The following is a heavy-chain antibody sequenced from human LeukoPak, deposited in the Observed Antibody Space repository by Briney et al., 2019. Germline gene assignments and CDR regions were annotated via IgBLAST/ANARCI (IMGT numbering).Heavy chain of an antibody. V-gene: IGHV1-18*01. CDR3: ARIFLSVVAPKRWFDP. CDR2: ISAYNGNT. Sequence: ASVKVSCKASGYTFTSYGISWVRQAPGQGLEWMGWISAYNGNTNHAQKLQGRVTMTTDTSTSTAYMELRSLRSDDTAVYYCARIFLSVVAPKRWFDPWGQGTLVTVSS. CDR1: GYTFTSYG. J-gene: IGHJ5*02. D-gene: IGHD4-23*01.